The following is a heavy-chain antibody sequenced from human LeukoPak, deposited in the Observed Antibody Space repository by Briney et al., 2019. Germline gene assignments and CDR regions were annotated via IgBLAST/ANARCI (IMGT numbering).Heavy chain of an antibody. Sequence: GASVKVSCKASGYTFTNYDINWVRQATGQGLEWMGWVNPNSGNRGYAQKFQGRLTITRSTSISTAYLDLSSLRSDDTAVYYCARGTISGSRSFDPWGQGTLVTVSS. D-gene: IGHD3-9*01. CDR3: ARGTISGSRSFDP. V-gene: IGHV1-8*03. CDR2: VNPNSGNR. J-gene: IGHJ5*02. CDR1: GYTFTNYD.